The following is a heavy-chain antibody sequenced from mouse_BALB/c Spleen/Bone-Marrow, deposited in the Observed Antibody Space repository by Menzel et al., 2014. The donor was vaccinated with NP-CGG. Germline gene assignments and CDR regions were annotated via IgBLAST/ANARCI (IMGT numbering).Heavy chain of an antibody. V-gene: IGHV1-7*01. CDR2: INPSTGYT. CDR3: ARSGGGYDGFAY. D-gene: IGHD2-2*01. Sequence: QVQLKQSGAELAKPGASVKMSCKASGYTFTSYWMHWVKQRPGQGLEWIGYINPSTGYTEYNQKFKDKATLTADKSSSTAYMQLSSLTSEDSAVYYCARSGGGYDGFAYWGQGTLVTVSA. J-gene: IGHJ3*01. CDR1: GYTFTSYW.